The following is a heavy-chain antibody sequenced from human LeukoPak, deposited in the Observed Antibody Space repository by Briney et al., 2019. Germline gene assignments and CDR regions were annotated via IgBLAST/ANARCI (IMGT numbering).Heavy chain of an antibody. CDR2: LYYTGTT. J-gene: IGHJ4*02. V-gene: IGHV4-59*11. Sequence: PSETLSPTCTVSGGSINGHYWSWIRQPPGKGLEWLGYLYYTGTTHNNPSLGSRVTISVDTSKNQFSLRLSSVTAADTAVYYCARGSGGSLDSWGQGTLVIVSS. CDR1: GGSINGHY. CDR3: ARGSGGSLDS. D-gene: IGHD3-10*01.